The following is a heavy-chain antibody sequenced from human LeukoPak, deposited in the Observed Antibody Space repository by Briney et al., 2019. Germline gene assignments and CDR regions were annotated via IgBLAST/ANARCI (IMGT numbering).Heavy chain of an antibody. CDR3: ARVLSGSRGRNGGMDV. V-gene: IGHV4-61*08. Sequence: SQTLSLTCTVSGGSISSGGYYWSWIRQPPGKGLEWIGYIYYSGSTNYNPSLKSRITISVDTSKNQFSLKLSSVTAADTAVYFCARVLSGSRGRNGGMDVWGQGTTVTVSS. J-gene: IGHJ6*02. CDR2: IYYSGST. D-gene: IGHD1-26*01. CDR1: GGSISSGGYY.